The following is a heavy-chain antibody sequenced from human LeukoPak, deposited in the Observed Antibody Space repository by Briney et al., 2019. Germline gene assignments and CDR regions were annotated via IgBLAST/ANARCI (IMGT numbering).Heavy chain of an antibody. CDR3: ARVSYYYDSSGYPGYYFDY. D-gene: IGHD3-22*01. CDR2: ISAYNGNT. CDR1: GSTFTSSG. J-gene: IGHJ4*02. V-gene: IGHV1-18*01. Sequence: ASVKVSCKASGSTFTSSGISCVRQAPGQGLEWMGWISAYNGNTNYAQKLQGRVTMTTDTSTSTAYMELRSLRSDDTAVYYCARVSYYYDSSGYPGYYFDYWGQGTLVTVSS.